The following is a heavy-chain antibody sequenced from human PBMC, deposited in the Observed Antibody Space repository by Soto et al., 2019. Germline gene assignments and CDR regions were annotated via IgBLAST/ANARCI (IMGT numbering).Heavy chain of an antibody. Sequence: SVKVSCKASGGTFSSYAISWVRQAPGQGLEWMGGIIPIFGTANYAQKFQGRVTITADKSTSTAYMELSSLRSEDTAVYYCASLYSGYDFYYYYGMDVWGQGTTVTVSS. V-gene: IGHV1-69*06. CDR3: ASLYSGYDFYYYYGMDV. CDR1: GGTFSSYA. D-gene: IGHD5-12*01. CDR2: IIPIFGTA. J-gene: IGHJ6*02.